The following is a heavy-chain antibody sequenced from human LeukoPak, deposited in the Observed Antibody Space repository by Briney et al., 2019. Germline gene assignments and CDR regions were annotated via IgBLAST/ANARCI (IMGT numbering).Heavy chain of an antibody. D-gene: IGHD3-10*01. Sequence: SETLSLTCAVSGGSVNSVTYYWAWVRPPPGKGLEWIGSIYQGENTYSNPSLEGRVSMSVDTYKNQFSLRLTSVTAADTAVYYCARHEANYYYYYMDVWGEGTTVTVSS. CDR2: IYQGENT. CDR3: ARHEANYYYYYMDV. J-gene: IGHJ6*03. V-gene: IGHV4-39*01. CDR1: GGSVNSVTYY.